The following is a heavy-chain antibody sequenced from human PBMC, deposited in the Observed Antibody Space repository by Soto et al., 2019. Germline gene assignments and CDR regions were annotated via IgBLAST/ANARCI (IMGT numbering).Heavy chain of an antibody. D-gene: IGHD5-12*01. CDR2: IWYDGSDK. Sequence: QVQLVESGGGVVQPGRSLRVSCAASGFTFSNYGMHWVRQAPGKGLEWVAVIWYDGSDKYYADSVKGRVTISRDNSKNTLYLQMNSLRAEDTAVYYCARDGVDVYDYRAFDIWGQGTMVTVSS. J-gene: IGHJ3*02. CDR1: GFTFSNYG. CDR3: ARDGVDVYDYRAFDI. V-gene: IGHV3-33*01.